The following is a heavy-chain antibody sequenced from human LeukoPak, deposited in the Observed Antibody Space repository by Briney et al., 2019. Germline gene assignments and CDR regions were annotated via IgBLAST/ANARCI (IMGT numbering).Heavy chain of an antibody. D-gene: IGHD4-17*01. CDR3: AKGRKRTTVTTFDY. Sequence: GGSLRLSCAASGLTFSSYAMSWVRQAPGKGLEWVSAISGSGGSTYYADSVKGWFTISRDNSKNTLYLQMNSLRAEDTAVYYCAKGRKRTTVTTFDYWGQGTLVTVSS. CDR1: GLTFSSYA. V-gene: IGHV3-23*01. CDR2: ISGSGGST. J-gene: IGHJ4*02.